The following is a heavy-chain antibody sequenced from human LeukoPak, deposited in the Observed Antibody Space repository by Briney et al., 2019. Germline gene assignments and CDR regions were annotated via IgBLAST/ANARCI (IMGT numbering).Heavy chain of an antibody. Sequence: GESLKISCKGSGYSFSSYWIGWVRQMPGKGLEWMGIIYPGDSDTRYSPSFQGQVTISADKSISTAYLQWSSLKASDTAMYYCARQASDCSGGSCYSGWFDLWGQGTLVTVSS. CDR3: ARQASDCSGGSCYSGWFDL. D-gene: IGHD2-15*01. V-gene: IGHV5-51*01. CDR2: IYPGDSDT. J-gene: IGHJ5*02. CDR1: GYSFSSYW.